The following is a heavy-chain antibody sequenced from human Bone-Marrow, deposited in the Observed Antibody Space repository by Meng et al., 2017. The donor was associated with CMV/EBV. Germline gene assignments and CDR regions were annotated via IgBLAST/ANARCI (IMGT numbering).Heavy chain of an antibody. CDR1: GFTFSNAW. J-gene: IGHJ4*02. Sequence: GGSLRLSCAASGFTFSNAWMSWVRQAPGKGLEWVAVVSYDGSIKYYAESVKGRFTISRDDSENTLYLQMNSLRSEDTAVYYCARELTLTMVRGVIGLPGYWGQGTLVTVSS. CDR3: ARELTLTMVRGVIGLPGY. D-gene: IGHD3-10*01. V-gene: IGHV3-30-3*01. CDR2: VSYDGSIK.